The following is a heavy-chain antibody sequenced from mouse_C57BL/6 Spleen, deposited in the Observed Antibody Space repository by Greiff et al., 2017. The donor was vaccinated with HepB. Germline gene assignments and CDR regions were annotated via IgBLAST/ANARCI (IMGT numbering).Heavy chain of an antibody. CDR3: DRPPFIYDGWADYFDY. Sequence: DVMLVESGGGLVKPGGSLKLSCAASGFTFSDYGMHWVRQAPEKGLEWVAYISSGSSTIYYADTVKGRFTISRDNAKNTLFLQMTSLRSEDTAMYYCDRPPFIYDGWADYFDYWGQGTTLTVSS. J-gene: IGHJ2*01. CDR1: GFTFSDYG. D-gene: IGHD2-3*01. CDR2: ISSGSSTI. V-gene: IGHV5-17*01.